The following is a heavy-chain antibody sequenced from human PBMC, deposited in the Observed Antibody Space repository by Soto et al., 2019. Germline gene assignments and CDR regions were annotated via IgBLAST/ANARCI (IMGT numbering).Heavy chain of an antibody. CDR3: ARDVSPNYDFWSGYPPDY. Sequence: GGSLRLSCAASGFSFSSYSMNWVRQAPGKGLEWVSSISSSSSYIYYADSVKGRFTISRDNAKNSLYLQMNSLRVEDTAVYYCARDVSPNYDFWSGYPPDYWGQGTLVTVSS. J-gene: IGHJ4*02. CDR1: GFSFSSYS. D-gene: IGHD3-3*01. CDR2: ISSSSSYI. V-gene: IGHV3-21*01.